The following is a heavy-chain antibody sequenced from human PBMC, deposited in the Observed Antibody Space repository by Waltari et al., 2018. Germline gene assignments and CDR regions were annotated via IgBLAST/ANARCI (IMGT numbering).Heavy chain of an antibody. V-gene: IGHV3-23*01. J-gene: IGHJ3*02. D-gene: IGHD3-22*01. CDR2: ISGSGGST. Sequence: EVQLLESGGGLVQPGGSLRLSCAASGFTFSSYAMSWVRPAPGKGLEWVSAISGSGGSTYYADSVKGRFTISRDNSKNTLYLQMNSLRAEDTAVYYCARPYYYDSSGYYHDAFDIWGQGTMVTVSS. CDR3: ARPYYYDSSGYYHDAFDI. CDR1: GFTFSSYA.